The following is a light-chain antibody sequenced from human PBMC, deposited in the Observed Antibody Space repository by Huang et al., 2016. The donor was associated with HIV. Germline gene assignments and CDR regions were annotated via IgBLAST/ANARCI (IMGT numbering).Light chain of an antibody. Sequence: EIVLTQSPGTLSLSPGERATLSCRASQSVSSIYLAWYQQKHGQAPRLPIFDASTRATGIPDRFSGSGSGTDFTLTISRLEPEDFAVYFCQQYTTSPWAFGRGTKVEIK. CDR1: QSVSSIY. J-gene: IGKJ1*01. CDR3: QQYTTSPWA. V-gene: IGKV3-20*01. CDR2: DAS.